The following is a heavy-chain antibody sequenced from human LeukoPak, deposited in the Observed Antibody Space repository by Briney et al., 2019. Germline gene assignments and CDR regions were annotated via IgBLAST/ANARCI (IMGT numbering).Heavy chain of an antibody. Sequence: GGSLRLSCAASGFTFDDYAMHWVRQAPGKGLEWASLISGDGGTTSYADSVKGRFTISRDNSKNSLYLQMDSLRTEDTALYYCAKDLACSGGSCCLPFDYWGQGTLVTVSS. CDR3: AKDLACSGGSCCLPFDY. CDR1: GFTFDDYA. V-gene: IGHV3-43*02. D-gene: IGHD2-15*01. J-gene: IGHJ4*02. CDR2: ISGDGGTT.